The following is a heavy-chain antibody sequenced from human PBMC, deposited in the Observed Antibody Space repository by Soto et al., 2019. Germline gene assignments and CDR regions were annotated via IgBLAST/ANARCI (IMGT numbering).Heavy chain of an antibody. CDR2: ISTSGSTI. CDR1: GFTFSSYE. J-gene: IGHJ4*02. V-gene: IGHV3-48*03. D-gene: IGHD2-2*01. CDR3: ARDTNLYCSGTDCYVY. Sequence: GSLRLSCAASGFTFSSYEMNWVRKAPGKGLEWVSYISTSGSTIYYADSVKGRLTISRDNAKNSLYLQMXRMRAEDTAVYYCARDTNLYCSGTDCYVYGARGSLVTVSS.